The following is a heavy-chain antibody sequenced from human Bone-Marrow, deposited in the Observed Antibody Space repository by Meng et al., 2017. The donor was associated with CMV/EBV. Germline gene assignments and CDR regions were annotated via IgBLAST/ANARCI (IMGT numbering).Heavy chain of an antibody. V-gene: IGHV4-59*11. J-gene: IGHJ4*02. CDR3: ARDGIAYSSSSGFDS. CDR1: GGSISSHY. D-gene: IGHD6-6*01. Sequence: GSLRLSCSVSGGSISSHYWSWIRQPPGKGLEWIGNIYYSGSTNYNPSLKSRVTISVDTSKNQFSLKLSSVTAADTAVYYCARDGIAYSSSSGFDSWGQGTLVPVSS. CDR2: IYYSGST.